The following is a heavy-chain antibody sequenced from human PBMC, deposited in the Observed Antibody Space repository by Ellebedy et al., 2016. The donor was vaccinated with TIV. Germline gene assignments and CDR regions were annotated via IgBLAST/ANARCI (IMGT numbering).Heavy chain of an antibody. D-gene: IGHD2-2*01. CDR1: GYTFTSYG. J-gene: IGHJ6*02. V-gene: IGHV1-18*04. CDR3: ARRGGYCTSTSCYYYYGLDV. CDR2: ISPYNDNT. Sequence: ASVKVSXKASGYTFTSYGISWVRQAPGQGLEWMGWISPYNDNTNYAQKLQGRVTMTTDTSTSTAYMELRSLRSDDTAVYYCARRGGYCTSTSCYYYYGLDVWGQGTTVTVSS.